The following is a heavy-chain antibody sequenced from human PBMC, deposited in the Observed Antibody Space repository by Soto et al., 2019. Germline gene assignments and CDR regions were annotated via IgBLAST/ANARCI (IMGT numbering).Heavy chain of an antibody. CDR1: GFTFSSYA. CDR3: AKGLRGPKNFVPQSPTTLFAY. D-gene: IGHD3-9*01. V-gene: IGHV3-23*01. Sequence: GGSLRLSCAASGFTFSSYAMSWVRQAPGKGLEWVSAISDSGGRTYYADSVNGRFTIPRENPKNTLYLKMNSLRAEDTAVYYCAKGLRGPKNFVPQSPTTLFAYRAQGTLVPVSS. CDR2: ISDSGGRT. J-gene: IGHJ4*02.